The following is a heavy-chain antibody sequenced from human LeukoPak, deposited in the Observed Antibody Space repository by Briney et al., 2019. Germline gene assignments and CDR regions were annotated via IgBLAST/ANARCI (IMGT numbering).Heavy chain of an antibody. Sequence: GASVKVSCKASGYTFTGYYMHWVRQAPGQGLEWMGWISAYNGNTNYAQKLQGRVTMTTDTSTSTAYMELRSLRSDDTAVYYCARIATPEITAMVLYYFDYWGQGTLVTVSS. CDR3: ARIATPEITAMVLYYFDY. V-gene: IGHV1-18*04. J-gene: IGHJ4*02. D-gene: IGHD5-18*01. CDR1: GYTFTGYY. CDR2: ISAYNGNT.